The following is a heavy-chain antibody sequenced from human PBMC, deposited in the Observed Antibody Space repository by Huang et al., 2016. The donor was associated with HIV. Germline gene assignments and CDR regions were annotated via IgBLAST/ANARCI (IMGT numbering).Heavy chain of an antibody. CDR1: GFSINYKGVG. Sequence: QITLKESGPTVIKPTQTLTLTCSFSGFSINYKGVGVGWIRQHPGKALVWLVLIYCDADKRFTPSLKNRITITKDTSKNQVVFTMTNLDPMDTGTYYCAHIGRLGNYYMDVWGNGTTVTVSS. V-gene: IGHV2-5*02. D-gene: IGHD7-27*01. CDR2: IYCDADK. J-gene: IGHJ6*03. CDR3: AHIGRLGNYYMDV.